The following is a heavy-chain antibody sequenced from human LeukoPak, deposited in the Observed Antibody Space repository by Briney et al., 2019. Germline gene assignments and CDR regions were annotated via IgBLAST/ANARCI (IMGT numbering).Heavy chain of an antibody. V-gene: IGHV3-7*03. CDR3: AKVRSSWYYFDY. CDR1: GFTFSSYW. CDR2: IKQDGSEK. Sequence: GGSLRLSCAASGFTFSSYWMSWVRQAPGKGLEWVANIKQDGSEKYYVDSVKGRFTISRDNAKNTLYLQMNSLRAEDTAVYYCAKVRSSWYYFDYWGQGTLVTVSS. D-gene: IGHD6-13*01. J-gene: IGHJ4*02.